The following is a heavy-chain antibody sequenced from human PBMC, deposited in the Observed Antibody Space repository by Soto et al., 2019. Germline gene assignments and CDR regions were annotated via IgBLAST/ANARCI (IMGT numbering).Heavy chain of an antibody. CDR3: AREPTYSSGWFDY. D-gene: IGHD6-19*01. CDR1: GFTFGSYW. CDR2: IKQDGSEK. V-gene: IGHV3-7*01. J-gene: IGHJ4*02. Sequence: GGSLRLSCAASGFTFGSYWVSWVRQAPGKGLEWVANIKQDGSEKYYVDSVKGRFTISRDNAKNSLYLQMNSLRAEDTAVYYCAREPTYSSGWFDYWGQGTLVTVSS.